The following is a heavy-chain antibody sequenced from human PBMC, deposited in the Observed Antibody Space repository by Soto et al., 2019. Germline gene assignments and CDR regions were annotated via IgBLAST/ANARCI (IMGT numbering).Heavy chain of an antibody. CDR2: MYKTGET. D-gene: IGHD3-3*01. J-gene: IGHJ4*02. CDR1: GGSVSTGMKY. Sequence: SETLSLTCTVSGGSVSTGMKYWGWVRQPPGKALEFIGYMYKTGETLLNSSLKSRVTLSMETSKNQFSLTLSSVTAADTAVYYCARGDGFWSGYSYLNYWGQGTPVTVSS. V-gene: IGHV4-61*01. CDR3: ARGDGFWSGYSYLNY.